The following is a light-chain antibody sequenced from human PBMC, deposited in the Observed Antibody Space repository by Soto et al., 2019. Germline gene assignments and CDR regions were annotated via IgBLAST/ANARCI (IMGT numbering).Light chain of an antibody. Sequence: DIVMTQSPDSLAVSLGERATINCKSSQSILYSSNNKNYLAWYQQKPGQPPKLLIYWASTRESGVPDRFSGSGSGADFTLTISSLQAEDAAVYYCQQYYSIPLTFGGGTKGEMK. V-gene: IGKV4-1*01. CDR3: QQYYSIPLT. J-gene: IGKJ4*01. CDR1: QSILYSSNNKNY. CDR2: WAS.